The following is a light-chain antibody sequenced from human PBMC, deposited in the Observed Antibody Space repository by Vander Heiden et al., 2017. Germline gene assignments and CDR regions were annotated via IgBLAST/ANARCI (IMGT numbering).Light chain of an antibody. CDR1: QSLSRNF. V-gene: IGKV3-20*01. Sequence: NVLTQSPGTLSLSPGQRATLSCRASQSLSRNFLAWYQQKPGQSPRLLIYGASNRAAGTPDRFSGCGPGTAFTLTMSMLELQDFAVSFCHLEDKLPITFGGGTKVDIK. J-gene: IGKJ4*01. CDR3: HLEDKLPIT. CDR2: GAS.